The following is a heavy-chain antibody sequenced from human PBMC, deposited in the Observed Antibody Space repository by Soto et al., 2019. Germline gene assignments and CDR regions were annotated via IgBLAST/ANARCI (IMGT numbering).Heavy chain of an antibody. CDR2: IYYSGST. D-gene: IGHD4-17*01. CDR1: GGSISSSSYY. V-gene: IGHV4-39*01. Sequence: SETLSLTCTVSGGSISSSSYYWGWIRQPPGKGLEWIGSIYYSGSTYYDPSLKSRVTISVDTSKNQFSLKLSSVTAADTAVYYCASAHDYGDLTRGFDYWGQGTLVTVSS. J-gene: IGHJ4*02. CDR3: ASAHDYGDLTRGFDY.